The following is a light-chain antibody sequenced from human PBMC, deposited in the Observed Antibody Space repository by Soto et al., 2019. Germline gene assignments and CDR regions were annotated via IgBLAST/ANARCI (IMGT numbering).Light chain of an antibody. V-gene: IGKV1-39*01. CDR3: QQSFSTLWT. CDR2: AAS. J-gene: IGKJ1*01. Sequence: DIQVTQSPSSLSASVGDRVTITCRASQNINNYLNWYQQKPGKAPKLLIYAASSLQSGVPSRFSGSGSGTDFTLTISSLQPEDFATYYCQQSFSTLWTFGQGTKVVIK. CDR1: QNINNY.